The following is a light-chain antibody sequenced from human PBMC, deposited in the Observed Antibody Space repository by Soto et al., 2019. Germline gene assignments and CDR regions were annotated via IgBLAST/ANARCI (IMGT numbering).Light chain of an antibody. Sequence: QSALTQPASVSGSPGQSITISCTGTSSDVGGSNYVSWYQQHPGKAPKLMIYDVRNRPSGISNRFSGSKSGNTASLTISGLQAEDEAEYYCSSYTSSGTRYVFGTGTKVTAL. CDR2: DVR. CDR3: SSYTSSGTRYV. CDR1: SSDVGGSNY. J-gene: IGLJ1*01. V-gene: IGLV2-14*01.